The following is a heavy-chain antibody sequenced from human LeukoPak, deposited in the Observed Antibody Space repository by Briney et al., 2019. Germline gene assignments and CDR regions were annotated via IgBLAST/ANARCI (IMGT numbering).Heavy chain of an antibody. J-gene: IGHJ4*02. CDR2: IYYSGST. CDR1: GGSISSSSYY. Sequence: PSETLSLTCTVSGGSISSSSYYWSWIRQPPGKGLEWIGYIYYSGSTNYNPSLKSRVTISVDTSKNQFSLKLSSVTAADTAVYYCAAQTVTDVGRFDYWGQGTLVTVSS. CDR3: AAQTVTDVGRFDY. V-gene: IGHV4-61*05. D-gene: IGHD4-17*01.